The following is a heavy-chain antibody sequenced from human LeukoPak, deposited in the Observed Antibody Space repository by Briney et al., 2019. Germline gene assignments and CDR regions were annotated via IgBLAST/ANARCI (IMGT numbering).Heavy chain of an antibody. Sequence: GGSLRLSCAASGFTFSSYDMHWVRQATGKGLEWVSAIGTAGDTYYPGSVKGRFTISRENAKNSLYLQMNSLRAEDTAVYYCARDCGSTSCYDYWGQGTLVAVAS. CDR1: GFTFSSYD. V-gene: IGHV3-13*01. CDR3: ARDCGSTSCYDY. CDR2: IGTAGDT. D-gene: IGHD2-2*01. J-gene: IGHJ4*02.